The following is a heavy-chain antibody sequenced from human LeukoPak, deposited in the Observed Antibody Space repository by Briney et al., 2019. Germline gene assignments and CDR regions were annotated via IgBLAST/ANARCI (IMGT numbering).Heavy chain of an antibody. V-gene: IGHV1-18*01. J-gene: IGHJ4*02. CDR1: GYTFTSYG. Sequence: ASVKVSCKASGYTFTSYGISWVRQAPGQGLEWMGWISAYNGNTNYAQKLQGRVTMTTDTSTSTAYMELRSLRSDDTAVYYCARDRHRYSSDWYNGDPFDYWGQGTLVTVSS. D-gene: IGHD6-19*01. CDR3: ARDRHRYSSDWYNGDPFDY. CDR2: ISAYNGNT.